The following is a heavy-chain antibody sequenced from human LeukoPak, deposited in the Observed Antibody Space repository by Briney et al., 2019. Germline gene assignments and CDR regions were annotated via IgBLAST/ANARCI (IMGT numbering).Heavy chain of an antibody. CDR3: ARHRRAMDLSGYSSSWYRVDY. D-gene: IGHD6-13*01. V-gene: IGHV4-34*01. CDR1: GGSFSGYY. Sequence: SETLSLTCAVYGGSFSGYYWSWIRQPPGKGLEWIGESNHGGSTNYNPSLKSRVTISLDTSKKHLSLRLTSVTAADTAVYYCARHRRAMDLSGYSSSWYRVDYWGQGTLVTVSS. CDR2: SNHGGST. J-gene: IGHJ4*02.